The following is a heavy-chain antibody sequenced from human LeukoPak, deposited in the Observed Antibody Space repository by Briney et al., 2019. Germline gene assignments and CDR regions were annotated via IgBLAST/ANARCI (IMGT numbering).Heavy chain of an antibody. CDR2: IYPDDSDT. V-gene: IGHV5-51*01. CDR1: GYSFPNYW. CDR3: ARHVGLRYNYGQFDY. Sequence: GESLKISCKASGYSFPNYWLGWVRQMPGKGLEWMGIIYPDDSDTRYSPSFQGQVTISADKSISTAYLQWSSLKASDSAMYYCARHVGLRYNYGQFDYWGQGTLVTVSS. J-gene: IGHJ4*02. D-gene: IGHD5-18*01.